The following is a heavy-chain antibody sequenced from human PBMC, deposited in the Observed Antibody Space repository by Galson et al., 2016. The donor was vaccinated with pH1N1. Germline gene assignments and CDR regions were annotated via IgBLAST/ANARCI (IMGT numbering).Heavy chain of an antibody. D-gene: IGHD3-16*01. J-gene: IGHJ3*01. CDR1: AYTFTCYY. V-gene: IGHV1-46*01. Sequence: SVKVSCKASAYTFTCYYIHWVRQAPGQGLEWMGIIDPVSGSTNYKLMFQGRVTMTRDTSTNTVYMELSTLTSEDTAMYYCVGIKGGTLDLWGQGTKVTVSS. CDR3: VGIKGGTLDL. CDR2: IDPVSGST.